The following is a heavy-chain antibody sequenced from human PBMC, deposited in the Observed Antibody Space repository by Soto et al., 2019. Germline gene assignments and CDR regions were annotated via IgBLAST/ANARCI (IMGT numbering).Heavy chain of an antibody. CDR1: GFTFSTYA. Sequence: EVQLLESGGGLVRVGGSLRLSCAASGFTFSTYAMTWARQAPGKGLQWVSTISGNGDDTYYADSVKGRFTISRDNSKNTLYQQMNSLRDEDTAVYYCAKLNHYYTSGHFDYWGLGTLVTASS. CDR2: ISGNGDDT. D-gene: IGHD3-22*01. J-gene: IGHJ4*02. CDR3: AKLNHYYTSGHFDY. V-gene: IGHV3-23*01.